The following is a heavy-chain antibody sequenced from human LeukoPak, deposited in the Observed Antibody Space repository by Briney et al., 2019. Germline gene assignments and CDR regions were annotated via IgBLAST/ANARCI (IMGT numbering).Heavy chain of an antibody. CDR3: ATGGINLDF. CDR2: IKSKPDGGTT. D-gene: IGHD5-24*01. CDR1: GFIFSNAW. V-gene: IGHV3-15*07. J-gene: IGHJ4*02. Sequence: GGSLRLSCGGSGFIFSNAWMNWVRQAPGKGLEWVGRIKSKPDGGTTDYAAPVKGRFTISRDDSKNTVFLQMNSLKTEDTAVYYCATGGINLDFWGQGTLVTVSS.